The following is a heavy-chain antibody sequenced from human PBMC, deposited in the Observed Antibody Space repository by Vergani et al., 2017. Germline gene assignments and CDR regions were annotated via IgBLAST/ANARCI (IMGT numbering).Heavy chain of an antibody. D-gene: IGHD3-9*01. J-gene: IGHJ4*02. CDR3: AQTPPLLRDFDWSYLDY. Sequence: QVTLKESGPALVKPTQTLTLTCTFSGFSLSTSGMRVSWIRQPPGKALEWLARIDWDDDKFYSTSLKTMLTISKDTSKNQVVLTMTNMDPVDTATYYCAQTPPLLRDFDWSYLDYWGRGTLVTVSP. V-gene: IGHV2-70*04. CDR2: IDWDDDK. CDR1: GFSLSTSGMR.